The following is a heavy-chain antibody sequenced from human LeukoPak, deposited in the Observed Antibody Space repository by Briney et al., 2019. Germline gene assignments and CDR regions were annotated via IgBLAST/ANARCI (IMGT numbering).Heavy chain of an antibody. J-gene: IGHJ4*02. D-gene: IGHD6-19*01. CDR1: GFTVSSTY. V-gene: IGHV3-66*01. CDR3: ASPYSSGWYSFDY. Sequence: PGGSLRLSRAASGFTVSSTYMSWVRQAPGKGLEWVSVIYSGGRTYYADSVKGRFTISRDNSKNTLYLQMNSLRAEDTAVYYCASPYSSGWYSFDYWGQGTLVTVSS. CDR2: IYSGGRT.